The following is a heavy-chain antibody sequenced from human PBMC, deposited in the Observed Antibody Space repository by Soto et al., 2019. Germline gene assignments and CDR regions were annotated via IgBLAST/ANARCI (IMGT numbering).Heavy chain of an antibody. CDR3: AATLLGSYYHYFDY. Sequence: PFVPLSLTCTVSGGTVISDSYYWSRKRPPPGKGLEWIAYIYYSVSTKYNPSLKSRVTKSVDTSKNQFSLKLSSVTAADTAVYYCAATLLGSYYHYFDYWGQGTLVSVSS. CDR2: IYYSVST. CDR1: GGTVISDSYY. J-gene: IGHJ4*02. D-gene: IGHD1-26*01. V-gene: IGHV4-61*01.